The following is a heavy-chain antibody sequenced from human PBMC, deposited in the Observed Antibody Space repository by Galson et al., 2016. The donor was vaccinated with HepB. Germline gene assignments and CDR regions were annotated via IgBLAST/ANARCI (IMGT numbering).Heavy chain of an antibody. CDR3: ARWNSGFVPFDC. V-gene: IGHV4-31*03. Sequence: TLSLTCTVSGDSIRSGGFQWSWIRQHPGKGLEWIANIHHSGSTYYNPSLQSRLTLSVDSSKNQFSLKVTSVTAADTAIYYCARWNSGFVPFDCWGQGIMVTVSS. CDR1: GDSIRSGGFQ. D-gene: IGHD5-12*01. J-gene: IGHJ4*02. CDR2: IHHSGST.